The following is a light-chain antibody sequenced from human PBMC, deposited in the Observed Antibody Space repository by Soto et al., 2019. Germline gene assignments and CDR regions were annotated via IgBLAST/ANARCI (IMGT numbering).Light chain of an antibody. V-gene: IGKV1-39*01. Sequence: DIQMTQSPAYLSASVGDRVTITCRASQSISWYLNWYQQKPGKAPKLLMDAASRLQSGVPSRFSGSASGTDFSLNISRLQPEDFATYYCQQSYSLPRTFGQGTKV. CDR3: QQSYSLPRT. CDR2: AAS. CDR1: QSISWY. J-gene: IGKJ1*01.